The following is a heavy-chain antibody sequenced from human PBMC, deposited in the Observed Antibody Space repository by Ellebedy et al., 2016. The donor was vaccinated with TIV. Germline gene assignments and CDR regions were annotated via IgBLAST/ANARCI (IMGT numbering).Heavy chain of an antibody. CDR1: GFTFSDTW. J-gene: IGHJ4*02. CDR3: TTDRFLTGLFDS. Sequence: GESLKISXGASGFTFSDTWMSWVRQAPGKGLEWVGRIKRKDEGPSQYAASVEGRFSISRDDSRDTLYLEMNSLKSEDTAVYYCTTDRFLTGLFDSWGQGTLVTVSS. CDR2: IKRKDEGPS. V-gene: IGHV3-15*05. D-gene: IGHD2-21*01.